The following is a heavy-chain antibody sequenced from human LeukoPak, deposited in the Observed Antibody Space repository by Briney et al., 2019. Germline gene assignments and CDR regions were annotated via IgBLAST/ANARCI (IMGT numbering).Heavy chain of an antibody. V-gene: IGHV3-15*01. J-gene: IGHJ4*02. Sequence: GGSLRLSCAASGFTFSNAWMSWVRQAPGKGLEWVGRIKSKIDGGTTDYAAPVKGRFTILRDESKNMLHLQMNSLETEDTAVYYCTRDRRDSSGWYGGFDYWGQGILVTVSS. D-gene: IGHD6-19*01. CDR2: IKSKIDGGTT. CDR1: GFTFSNAW. CDR3: TRDRRDSSGWYGGFDY.